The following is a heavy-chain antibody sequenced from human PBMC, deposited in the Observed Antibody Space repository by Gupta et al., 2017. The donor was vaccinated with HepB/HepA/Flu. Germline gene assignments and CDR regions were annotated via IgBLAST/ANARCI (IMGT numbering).Heavy chain of an antibody. Sequence: QVQLVQSGAEVKKPGASVTVSCKASGSTFTNYRINWVRQATAQGLEWMGWMNPNNGNTDYAQKFQGRVTMTRDTSISTVYMELSSLRSEDTAVYYCARSSSFYGMDVWGQGTTVTVSS. CDR2: MNPNNGNT. V-gene: IGHV1-8*01. D-gene: IGHD1-1*01. CDR1: GSTFTNYR. CDR3: ARSSSFYGMDV. J-gene: IGHJ6*02.